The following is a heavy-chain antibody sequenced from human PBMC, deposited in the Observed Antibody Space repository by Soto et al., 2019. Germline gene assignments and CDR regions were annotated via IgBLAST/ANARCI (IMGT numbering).Heavy chain of an antibody. CDR1: GGTFSNYA. V-gene: IGHV1-69*04. CDR2: IIPILGIA. J-gene: IGHJ6*02. D-gene: IGHD7-27*01. Sequence: ASVKVSCKASGGTFSNYAISWVRQAPGQGLEWMGRIIPILGIANYAQKFQGRVTITADKSTSTAYMELSSLRSEDTAVYYCARDLINWGPPPYYYGMDVWGQGTTVTVSS. CDR3: ARDLINWGPPPYYYGMDV.